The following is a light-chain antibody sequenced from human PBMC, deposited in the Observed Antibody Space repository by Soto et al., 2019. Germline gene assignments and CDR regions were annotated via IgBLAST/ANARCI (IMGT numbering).Light chain of an antibody. CDR2: ESS. V-gene: IGKV1-39*01. CDR1: QNINIY. Sequence: DIELTQSPSSLSASVGDRVTVTCRSSQNINIYLNWYQQKPVKAPKLLIFESSNLQSGVPSRFSGSGSRRDFTLTISSLQRDDFATYFCQQTSTAPFTFGPGTKVDFK. CDR3: QQTSTAPFT. J-gene: IGKJ3*01.